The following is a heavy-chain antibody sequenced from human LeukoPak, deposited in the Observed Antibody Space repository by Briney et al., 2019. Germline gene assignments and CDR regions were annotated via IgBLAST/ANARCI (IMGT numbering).Heavy chain of an antibody. Sequence: GGSLRLSCAASGFTFSDYYMSWIRQAPGKGLEWVSAITGNGGSTYYADSVRGRFTISRDNSKNTVYLQMSSLRAEDTAVYYCAKEIAVAGQGVFDHWGQGTLVTVFS. CDR1: GFTFSDYY. V-gene: IGHV3-23*01. J-gene: IGHJ4*02. CDR3: AKEIAVAGQGVFDH. CDR2: ITGNGGST. D-gene: IGHD6-19*01.